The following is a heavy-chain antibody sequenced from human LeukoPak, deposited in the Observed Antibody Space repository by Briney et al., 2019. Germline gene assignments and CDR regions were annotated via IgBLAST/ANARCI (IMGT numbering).Heavy chain of an antibody. CDR3: ASRGLMTRTFLLAY. Sequence: PGGSLRLSCAASGCTVSSNYMSWVRQAPGKGLEWVSVIYSGGSTYYADSVKGRFTISRDSAKNSLYLQMNSLRAEDTAVYYCASRGLMTRTFLLAYWGQGTLVTVSS. CDR2: IYSGGST. CDR1: GCTVSSNY. D-gene: IGHD3-10*01. V-gene: IGHV3-66*01. J-gene: IGHJ4*02.